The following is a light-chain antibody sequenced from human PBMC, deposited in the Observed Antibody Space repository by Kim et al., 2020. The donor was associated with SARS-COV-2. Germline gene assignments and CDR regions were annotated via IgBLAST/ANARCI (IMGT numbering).Light chain of an antibody. CDR1: SSNIRNNT. J-gene: IGLJ3*02. CDR2: NNN. V-gene: IGLV1-44*01. CDR3: ATWDDSLNGWV. Sequence: GQRVTISCSGGSSNIRNNTVNWYQQLPGTAPKLLIYNNNQRPSGVPDRFSCSKSGTSASLAISGLQSEDEADYYCATWDDSLNGWVFGGGTQLTVL.